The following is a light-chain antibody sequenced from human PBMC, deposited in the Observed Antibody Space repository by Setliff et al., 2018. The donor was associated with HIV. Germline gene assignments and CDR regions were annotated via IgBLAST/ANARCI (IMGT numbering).Light chain of an antibody. CDR1: SSNIGPGYD. CDR2: GNS. Sequence: QSALTQPPSVSGAPGQRVTISCTGSSSNIGPGYDVHWYQQVPGTAPKLLIYGNSNRPSGVPERFSASKSGTSASLTITGLQAEDEGDYYCQSYDSTLSGFYVFGTGTRSPS. J-gene: IGLJ1*01. CDR3: QSYDSTLSGFYV. V-gene: IGLV1-40*01.